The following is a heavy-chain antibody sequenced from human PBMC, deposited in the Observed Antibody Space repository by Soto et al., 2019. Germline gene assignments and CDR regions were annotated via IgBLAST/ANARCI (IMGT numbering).Heavy chain of an antibody. V-gene: IGHV3-73*01. D-gene: IGHD3-16*01. J-gene: IGHJ6*02. CDR1: GFTFSGSA. CDR3: ATRLTPPYGMDV. CDR2: IRNKANSHAT. Sequence: GGSLILSCAASGFTFSGSAMHWVRQASGKGLEWVGRIRNKANSHATAYAASVKGRFTISRDDSKNTAYLQMNSLKTEDTAVYYCATRLTPPYGMDVWGQGTTVTVSS.